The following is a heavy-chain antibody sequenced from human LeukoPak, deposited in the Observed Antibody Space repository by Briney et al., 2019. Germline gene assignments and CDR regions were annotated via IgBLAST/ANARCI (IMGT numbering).Heavy chain of an antibody. CDR3: ARVDINNWYRRDY. D-gene: IGHD1-1*01. J-gene: IGHJ4*02. Sequence: GGSLRLSCAASGFTFSTYWMNWVRQAPGKGLEWVANINPAGSEKSHLDSVKGRFTISRDDAKNSLYLQMNNLRADDTAVYYCARVDINNWYRRDYWGQGTMVTVS. CDR1: GFTFSTYW. CDR2: INPAGSEK. V-gene: IGHV3-7*01.